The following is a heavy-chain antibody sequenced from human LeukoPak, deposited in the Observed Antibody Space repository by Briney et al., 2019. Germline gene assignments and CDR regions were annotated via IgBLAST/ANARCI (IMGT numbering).Heavy chain of an antibody. Sequence: ASVKVSCKASGYTFTSYGISWVRQAPGQGLQWMGWISAYNGNTNYAQKLQGRVTMTTDTSTSTAYMELRSLRSDDTAVYYCARDDYGGNWFDPWGQGTLVTVSS. CDR1: GYTFTSYG. D-gene: IGHD4-23*01. CDR2: ISAYNGNT. J-gene: IGHJ5*02. V-gene: IGHV1-18*01. CDR3: ARDDYGGNWFDP.